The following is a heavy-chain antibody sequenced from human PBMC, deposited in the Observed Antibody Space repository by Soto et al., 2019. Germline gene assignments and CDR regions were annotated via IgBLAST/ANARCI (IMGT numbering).Heavy chain of an antibody. CDR2: ISGGAGST. J-gene: IGHJ4*02. CDR1: GFTFSSYA. D-gene: IGHD1-26*01. CDR3: ARSGSYSWLPY. Sequence: ESGGGLVQPGGSLRLSCAASGFTFSSYAVSWVRQAPGKGLEWVSSISGGAGSTYYADSVKGRFTISRDNSKNTLYLQMNSLRAEDTAVYYCARSGSYSWLPYWGQGTLVTVSS. V-gene: IGHV3-23*01.